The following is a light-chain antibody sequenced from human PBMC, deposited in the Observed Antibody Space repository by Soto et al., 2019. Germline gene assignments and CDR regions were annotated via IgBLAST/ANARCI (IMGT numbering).Light chain of an antibody. CDR3: GTWDNSLSAVV. J-gene: IGLJ2*01. Sequence: QSVLTQPPSVSAPPGQKVTISCSGSSANIGENYVSWYQQVPGTAPKLLLYTTSKRPSEIPARFSGSKSGTSATLDITGLQPGDEADYYCGTWDNSLSAVVFGGGTKLTVL. CDR2: TTS. CDR1: SANIGENY. V-gene: IGLV1-51*02.